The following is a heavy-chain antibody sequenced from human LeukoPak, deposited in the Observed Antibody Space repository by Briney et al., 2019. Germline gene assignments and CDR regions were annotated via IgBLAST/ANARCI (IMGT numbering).Heavy chain of an antibody. J-gene: IGHJ4*02. D-gene: IGHD2-8*01. V-gene: IGHV3-30*02. CDR3: AKDLTRYCTNGVCAMGIDY. CDR1: GFTFSSYG. Sequence: PGGSLRLSCAASGFTFSSYGMHWVRQAPGKGLEWVAVIWYGGSNKYHADSVKGRFTISRDNSKNTLYLQMNSLRAEDTAVYYCAKDLTRYCTNGVCAMGIDYWGQGTLVTVSS. CDR2: IWYGGSNK.